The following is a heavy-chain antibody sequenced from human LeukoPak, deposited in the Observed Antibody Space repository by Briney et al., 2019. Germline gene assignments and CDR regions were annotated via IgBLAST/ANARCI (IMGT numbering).Heavy chain of an antibody. CDR2: INAGNGNT. CDR3: ARDLVGRAMNYFDY. J-gene: IGHJ4*02. D-gene: IGHD2-2*01. CDR1: GGTFSSYA. Sequence: ASVKVSCKASGGTFSSYAISWVRQAPGQRLEWMGWINAGNGNTKYSQKFQGRVTITRDTSASTAYMELSSLRSEDTAVYYCARDLVGRAMNYFDYWGQGTLVTVSS. V-gene: IGHV1-3*01.